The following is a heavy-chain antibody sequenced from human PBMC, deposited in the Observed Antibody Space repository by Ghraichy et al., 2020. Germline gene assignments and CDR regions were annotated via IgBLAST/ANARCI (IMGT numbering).Heavy chain of an antibody. J-gene: IGHJ4*02. CDR2: ISYDGSTK. CDR3: AKGQEMSTILLFDY. D-gene: IGHD5-24*01. CDR1: GFTFSRYG. V-gene: IGHV3-30*18. Sequence: GGSLRLSCAASGFTFSRYGMNWVRQAPGKGLEWVAFISYDGSTKFYVDSVRGRFPISRDNSKNTLYLQMNSLGAEDTAVYYCAKGQEMSTILLFDYWGPGTLVTVSS.